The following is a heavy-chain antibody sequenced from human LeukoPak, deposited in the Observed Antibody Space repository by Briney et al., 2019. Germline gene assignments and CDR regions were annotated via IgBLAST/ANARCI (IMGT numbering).Heavy chain of an antibody. Sequence: PSQTLSLTCTVSGGSISSGSYYWSWIRQPAGKGLEWIGRIYTSGSTNYNPSLKSRVTISADTSKNQFSLKLNSVTAADTAVYYCAKSNGYSLVDIWGQGTMVTVSS. CDR2: IYTSGST. D-gene: IGHD5-12*01. CDR1: GGSISSGSYY. V-gene: IGHV4-61*02. J-gene: IGHJ3*02. CDR3: AKSNGYSLVDI.